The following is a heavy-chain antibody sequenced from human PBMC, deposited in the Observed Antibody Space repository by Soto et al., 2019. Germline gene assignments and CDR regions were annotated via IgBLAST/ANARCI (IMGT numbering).Heavy chain of an antibody. CDR1: GFTFSSFG. CDR2: IWYDGSKK. J-gene: IGHJ6*02. D-gene: IGHD3-3*01. Sequence: QVQVVESGGGVVQPGRSLRLSCAASGFTFSSFGMHWVRQAPGKGLEWVSLIWYDGSKKSYGDSVQGRFTISRDNSRNTVYLQMNSLRADDTAVYYCARDASYYSLWSGDYPSLNGMDVWGQGTTVTVS. V-gene: IGHV3-33*01. CDR3: ARDASYYSLWSGDYPSLNGMDV.